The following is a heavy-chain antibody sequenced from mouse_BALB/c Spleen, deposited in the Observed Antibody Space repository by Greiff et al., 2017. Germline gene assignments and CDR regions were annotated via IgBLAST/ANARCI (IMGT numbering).Heavy chain of an antibody. J-gene: IGHJ4*01. D-gene: IGHD2-14*01. V-gene: IGHV5-17*02. Sequence: EVKLVESGGGLVQPGGSRKLSCAASGFTFSSFGMHWVRQAPEKGLEWVAYISSGSSTIYYADTVKGRFTISRDNPKNTLFLQRTSLRSEDTAMYYCARRDRSYAMDYWGQGTSVTVSS. CDR1: GFTFSSFG. CDR2: ISSGSSTI. CDR3: ARRDRSYAMDY.